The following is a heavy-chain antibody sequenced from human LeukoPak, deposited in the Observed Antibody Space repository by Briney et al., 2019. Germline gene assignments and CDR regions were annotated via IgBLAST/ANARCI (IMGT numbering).Heavy chain of an antibody. CDR3: AKLPRAVAGPRFDY. J-gene: IGHJ4*02. Sequence: GGSLRLSCAASGFTFSSYEMNWVRQAPGKGLEWVSYISSSGSTIYYADSVKGRFTISRDNSKNTLYLQMNSLRAEDTAVYYCAKLPRAVAGPRFDYWGQGTLVTVSS. D-gene: IGHD6-19*01. CDR2: ISSSGSTI. V-gene: IGHV3-48*03. CDR1: GFTFSSYE.